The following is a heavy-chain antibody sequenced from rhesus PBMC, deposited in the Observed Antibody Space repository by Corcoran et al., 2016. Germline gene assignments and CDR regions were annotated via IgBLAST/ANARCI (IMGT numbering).Heavy chain of an antibody. J-gene: IGHJ4*01. CDR1: GASISSNY. D-gene: IGHD4-29*01. Sequence: QVQLQESGPGLVKPSETLPPTCAVSGASISSNYWSGIRQPPGKGLEWIGYIDGGSGSTSYNPSLKSRVTISKDTSKNQFSLKLSSVTAADTAVYYCAREGYGIFDYWGQGVLVTVSS. V-gene: IGHV4-147*01. CDR2: IDGGSGST. CDR3: AREGYGIFDY.